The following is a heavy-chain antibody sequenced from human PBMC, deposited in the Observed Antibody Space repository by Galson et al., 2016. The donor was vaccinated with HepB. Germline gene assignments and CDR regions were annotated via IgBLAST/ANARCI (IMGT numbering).Heavy chain of an antibody. J-gene: IGHJ3*02. CDR3: ARDLVRSAFDM. D-gene: IGHD2-8*02. V-gene: IGHV3-23*01. Sequence: SLRLSCAASGFTFSSYAMSWVRQAPGKGLEWVSAIGGSGGGTYYADSVKGRFTVSRDNSKNTLYLHMNSLRDEDTAVYYCARDLVRSAFDMWGQGTMVTVSS. CDR2: IGGSGGGT. CDR1: GFTFSSYA.